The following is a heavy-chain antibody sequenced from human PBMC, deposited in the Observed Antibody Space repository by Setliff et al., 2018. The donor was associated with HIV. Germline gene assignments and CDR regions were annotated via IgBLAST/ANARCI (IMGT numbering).Heavy chain of an antibody. V-gene: IGHV1-2*06. CDR2: INPNSGGT. D-gene: IGHD2-8*01. Sequence: ASVKVSCKTSGYTFTGYYIHWVRQAPGQGLEWMGRINPNSGGTNYAQKFQGRVTMISDTSISTAYMELSRLRSDDTAVYYWARQSGRILLMMYAPFDPWGQGTLVTVSS. CDR1: GYTFTGYY. CDR3: ARQSGRILLMMYAPFDP. J-gene: IGHJ5*02.